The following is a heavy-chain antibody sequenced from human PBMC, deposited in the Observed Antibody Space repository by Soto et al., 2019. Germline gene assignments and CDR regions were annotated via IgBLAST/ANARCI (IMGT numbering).Heavy chain of an antibody. CDR1: GGSISSGNDS. CDR3: ARDLHDYGDWYFDL. D-gene: IGHD4-17*01. J-gene: IGHJ2*01. V-gene: IGHV4-30-2*01. CDR2: IFHSGSP. Sequence: QLRLQESGSGLVKPSQTLSLTCAVSGGSISSGNDSWSWIRQPPGKGLEWMGYIFHSGSPYYNPSLKSRVTTSVDRSKNQFSLRLSSVTAADTAVYYCARDLHDYGDWYFDLWGRGTLVTVSS.